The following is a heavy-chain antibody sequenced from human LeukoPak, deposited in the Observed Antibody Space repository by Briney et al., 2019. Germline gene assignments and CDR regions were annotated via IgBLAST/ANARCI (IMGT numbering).Heavy chain of an antibody. J-gene: IGHJ4*02. CDR3: ARSLHIVVVTAMGY. D-gene: IGHD2-21*02. CDR1: GGTFSSYA. Sequence: GSSVKVSCKASGGTFSSYAISWVRQAPGQGLEWMGWISAYNGNTNYAQKLQGRVTMTTNTSTSTAYMELRSLRSDDTAVYYCARSLHIVVVTAMGYWGQGTLVTVSS. V-gene: IGHV1-18*01. CDR2: ISAYNGNT.